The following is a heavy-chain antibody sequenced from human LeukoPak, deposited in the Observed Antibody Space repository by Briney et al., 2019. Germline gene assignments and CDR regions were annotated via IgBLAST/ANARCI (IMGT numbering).Heavy chain of an antibody. Sequence: PGGSLRLSCAASGFTFRSYAMCWVRQAPGKGLEWVGRSRTKRQSYTTEFAASVQGRFTLSRDDSKNSLDLQMNSLKTEDTAVYFCTKDGAKDGNTAFDIWGQGQWSPSLQ. CDR3: TKDGAKDGNTAFDI. J-gene: IGHJ3*02. CDR1: GFTFRSYA. CDR2: SRTKRQSYTT. D-gene: IGHD2/OR15-2a*01. V-gene: IGHV3-72*01.